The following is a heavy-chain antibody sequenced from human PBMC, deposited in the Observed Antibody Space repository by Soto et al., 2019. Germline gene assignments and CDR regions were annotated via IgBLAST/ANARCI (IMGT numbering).Heavy chain of an antibody. CDR3: ARHPFREVEYSSSPYYYGMDV. J-gene: IGHJ6*02. D-gene: IGHD6-6*01. CDR1: GGTFSSYA. CDR2: IIPIFGTA. V-gene: IGHV1-69*01. Sequence: QVQLVQSGAEVKKPGSSVKVSCKASGGTFSSYAISWVRQAPGQGLEWMGGIIPIFGTANYAQKFQGRVTITADESTSTAYMELSSLRSEDTAVYYCARHPFREVEYSSSPYYYGMDVWGQGTTVTVSS.